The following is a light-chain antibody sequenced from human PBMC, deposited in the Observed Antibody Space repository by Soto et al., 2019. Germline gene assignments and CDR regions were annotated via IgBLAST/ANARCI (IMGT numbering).Light chain of an antibody. V-gene: IGLV1-40*01. CDR3: QSYDSSLRVVV. CDR1: SSNIGAGYD. Sequence: QSVLTQPPSVSGAPGQRVTISCTGSSSNIGAGYDVHWYQQLPGTAPKLLIDGNRNRPSGVPDRFSGSKSGTSASLAITGLQAEDEADYYCQSYDSSLRVVVFGGGTKLTVL. J-gene: IGLJ2*01. CDR2: GNR.